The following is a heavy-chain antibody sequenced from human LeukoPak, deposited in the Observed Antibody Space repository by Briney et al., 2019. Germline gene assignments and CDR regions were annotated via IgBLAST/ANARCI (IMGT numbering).Heavy chain of an antibody. J-gene: IGHJ4*02. CDR1: GGSFSGYY. D-gene: IGHD3-10*01. CDR3: ARLHYYYGSGSYSFDY. CDR2: INHSGST. Sequence: PSETLSLTCAVYGGSFSGYYWSWIRQPPGKGLEWIGEINHSGSTNYNPSLKSRVTISVDTSKNQFSLKLSSVTAADTAVYYCARLHYYYGSGSYSFDYWGQGTLVTVSS. V-gene: IGHV4-34*01.